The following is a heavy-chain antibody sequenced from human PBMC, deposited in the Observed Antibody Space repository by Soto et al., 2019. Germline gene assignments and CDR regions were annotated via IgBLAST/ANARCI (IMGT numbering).Heavy chain of an antibody. CDR3: ARDSTPFCSGSCFLVY. CDR2: INSVGTTI. Sequence: GSLRLSCVASGFTFSSYSMNWVRQTPGKGLEWISYINSVGTTIYCADSVKGRFTISRDNAKKSLYLRMNSLRDEDTAIYYCARDSTPFCSGSCFLVYWGQGVMVTV. CDR1: GFTFSSYS. J-gene: IGHJ4*02. V-gene: IGHV3-48*02. D-gene: IGHD2-15*01.